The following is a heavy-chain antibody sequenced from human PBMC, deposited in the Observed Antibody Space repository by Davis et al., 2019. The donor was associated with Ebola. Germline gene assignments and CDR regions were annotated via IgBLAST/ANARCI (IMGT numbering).Heavy chain of an antibody. V-gene: IGHV4-59*11. CDR1: GVSISRHY. CDR2: IYYTGST. J-gene: IGHJ4*02. CDR3: AERGGSV. D-gene: IGHD3-16*01. Sequence: PGGSLRLSCTVSGVSISRHYWSWIRQPPGKRLEWIGSIYYTGSTNYNPSLYSRVTISVDTSKNQFSLKLNSVTAADTAMYFCAERGGSVWGQGTLVTVSS.